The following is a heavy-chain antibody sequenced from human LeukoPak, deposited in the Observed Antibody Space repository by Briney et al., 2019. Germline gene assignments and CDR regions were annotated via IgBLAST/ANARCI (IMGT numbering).Heavy chain of an antibody. V-gene: IGHV1-8*03. D-gene: IGHD6-6*01. J-gene: IGHJ6*03. CDR1: GYTFTSYD. CDR2: MNPNSGNT. Sequence: ASVKVSCKASGYTFTSYDINWVRQATGQGLEWMGRMNPNSGNTGYAQKFQGRVTITRNTSISTAYMELSSLRSEDTAVYYCARGADSSSTYYMDVWGKGTTVTVSS. CDR3: ARGADSSSTYYMDV.